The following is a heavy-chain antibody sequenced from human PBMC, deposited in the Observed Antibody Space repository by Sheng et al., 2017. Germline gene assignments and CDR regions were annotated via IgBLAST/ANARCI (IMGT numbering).Heavy chain of an antibody. CDR3: ARGAYSYGYPDY. CDR1: GGTFSSYT. D-gene: IGHD5-18*01. Sequence: QVQLVQSGAEVKKPGSSVKVSCKASGGTFSSYTISWVRQAPGQGLEWMGRIIPILGIANYAQKFQGRVTITADKSTSTAYMELSSLRSEDTAVYYCARGAYSYGYPDYWGQGTLVTVSS. CDR2: IIPILGIA. J-gene: IGHJ4*02. V-gene: IGHV1-69*02.